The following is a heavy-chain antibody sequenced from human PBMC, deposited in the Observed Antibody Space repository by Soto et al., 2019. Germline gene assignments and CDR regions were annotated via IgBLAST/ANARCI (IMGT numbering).Heavy chain of an antibody. V-gene: IGHV4-59*01. D-gene: IGHD5-12*01. CDR2: IYYSGST. Sequence: SETLSLTCTVSGGSISSYYWSWIRQPPGKGLEWIGYIYYSGSTNYNPSLKSRVTISVDTSKNQFSLKLSSVTAADTAVYYCARDGAGGGYDLPWGQRTPVTISS. J-gene: IGHJ5*02. CDR3: ARDGAGGGYDLP. CDR1: GGSISSYY.